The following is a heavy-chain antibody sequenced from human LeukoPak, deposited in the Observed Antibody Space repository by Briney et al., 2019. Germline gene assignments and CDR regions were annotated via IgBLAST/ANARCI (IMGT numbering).Heavy chain of an antibody. Sequence: SETLSLTCAVYGGSFSRYYWSWIRQSPGKGLEWIAEIAHRGDINYNPSVKSRVTISVDTSKNQFSLKVRSLSAADTAVYYCARGATISETGYFDFWGQGTLVTVSS. CDR3: ARGATISETGYFDF. V-gene: IGHV4-34*01. J-gene: IGHJ4*03. D-gene: IGHD5-24*01. CDR1: GGSFSRYY. CDR2: IAHRGDI.